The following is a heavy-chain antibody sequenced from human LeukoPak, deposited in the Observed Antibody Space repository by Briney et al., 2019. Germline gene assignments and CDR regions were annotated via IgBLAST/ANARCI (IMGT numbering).Heavy chain of an antibody. CDR1: GFTFSRHG. CDR2: ISNDGSRK. J-gene: IGHJ6*02. CDR3: ARGGTEIYYYHYGMDV. D-gene: IGHD5-12*01. V-gene: IGHV3-30*03. Sequence: GGSLRLSCAPSGFTFSRHGMHWVRQAPGKGLEWVAIISNDGSRKYYAHSVEGRFTISRDNSKNTLYLQMDSLRAEDTAVYYCARGGTEIYYYHYGMDVWGQGTTVTVSS.